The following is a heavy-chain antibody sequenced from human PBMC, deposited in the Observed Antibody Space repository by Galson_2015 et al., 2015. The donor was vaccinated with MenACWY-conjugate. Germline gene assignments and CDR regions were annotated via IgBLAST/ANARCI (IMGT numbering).Heavy chain of an antibody. J-gene: IGHJ4*02. D-gene: IGHD3-3*01. Sequence: QSGAEVKKPGESLKISCQGSGYSFTSYWIAWVRQMPGKGLEWMGIIYPGDSDTRYSPSFQGQVTISADKSISTAYLQWSSLKASDTAMYYCAIAIYDFWSGYSFDYWGQGTQVTVSS. V-gene: IGHV5-51*01. CDR3: AIAIYDFWSGYSFDY. CDR1: GYSFTSYW. CDR2: IYPGDSDT.